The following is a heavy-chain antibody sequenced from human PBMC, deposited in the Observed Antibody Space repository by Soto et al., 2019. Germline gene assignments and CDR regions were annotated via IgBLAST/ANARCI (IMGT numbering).Heavy chain of an antibody. Sequence: SETLSLTCTVSGGSVSSGGSYWSWIRQPPGKGLEWIGYIYYSGSTNYNPSLKSRVTISADTSKNQFSLKLSSVTAADTAVYYCARHGRGNCSGGSCYSAVWGQGTLVTVSS. J-gene: IGHJ4*02. V-gene: IGHV4-61*08. D-gene: IGHD2-15*01. CDR1: GGSVSSGGSY. CDR3: ARHGRGNCSGGSCYSAV. CDR2: IYYSGST.